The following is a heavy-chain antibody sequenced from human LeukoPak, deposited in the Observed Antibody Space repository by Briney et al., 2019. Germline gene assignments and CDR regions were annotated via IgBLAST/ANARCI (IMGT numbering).Heavy chain of an antibody. V-gene: IGHV4-59*01. D-gene: IGHD6-19*01. Sequence: SETLSLTCTVSGGSISGYYWSWIRQPPGKGLEWIGYIFYSGSTSYNPSLESRVTISVDTSKNQFSLRLSSVTAADTAVYYCARYHQYSSAWYLDYWGQGALVTVSS. J-gene: IGHJ4*02. CDR3: ARYHQYSSAWYLDY. CDR2: IFYSGST. CDR1: GGSISGYY.